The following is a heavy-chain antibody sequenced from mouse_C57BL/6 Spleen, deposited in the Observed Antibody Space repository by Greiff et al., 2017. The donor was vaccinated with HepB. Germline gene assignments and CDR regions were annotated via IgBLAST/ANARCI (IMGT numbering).Heavy chain of an antibody. CDR3: ARFITTVDPLAY. V-gene: IGHV1-55*01. Sequence: QVQLQQPGAELVKPGASVKMSCKASGYTFTSYWITWVKQRPGQGLEWIGDIYPGSGSTNYNEKFKSKATLTVDTSSSTAYMQLSSLTSEDSAVYYCARFITTVDPLAYWGQGTLVTVSA. CDR1: GYTFTSYW. D-gene: IGHD1-1*01. CDR2: IYPGSGST. J-gene: IGHJ3*01.